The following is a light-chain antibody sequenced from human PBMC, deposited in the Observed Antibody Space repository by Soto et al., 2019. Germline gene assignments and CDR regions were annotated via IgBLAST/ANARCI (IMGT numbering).Light chain of an antibody. CDR1: RSDVGGYNY. CDR2: EVS. CDR3: SSYTSSSTHL. V-gene: IGLV2-14*01. Sequence: QSVLTQPASVSGSPGQSITISCTGTRSDVGGYNYVSWYQQHPGKAPKLMIYEVSNRPSGVSNRFSGSKSGNTASLSISGLQAEDEADYYCSSYTSSSTHLFGGGTKLTVL. J-gene: IGLJ2*01.